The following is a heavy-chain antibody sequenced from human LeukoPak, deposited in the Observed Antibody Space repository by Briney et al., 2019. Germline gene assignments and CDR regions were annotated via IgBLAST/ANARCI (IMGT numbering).Heavy chain of an antibody. Sequence: GGSLRLSCAASGFTFSSYWMSWVRQAPGKGLEWVANIKQDGSEKYYVDSVKGRFTISRDNAKNSLYLQMNSLRAEDTAVYYCARVWWYYGSGSYYSWGQGTLVTVSS. CDR1: GFTFSSYW. D-gene: IGHD3-10*01. CDR2: IKQDGSEK. CDR3: ARVWWYYGSGSYYS. J-gene: IGHJ4*02. V-gene: IGHV3-7*01.